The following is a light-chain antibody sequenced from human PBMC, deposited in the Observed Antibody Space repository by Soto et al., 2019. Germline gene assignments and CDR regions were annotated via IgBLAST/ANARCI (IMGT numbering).Light chain of an antibody. Sequence: NFMLTQPHSVSESPGKTVTISCSRSSGSIATNYVQWYQQRPGSAPTTVIYDDNQRPSGVPGRFSGSIDSSSNSASLTIAGLKTEDEADSYCQSYDNFTRVFGGGTKLTVL. CDR3: QSYDNFTRV. V-gene: IGLV6-57*04. CDR1: SGSIATNY. J-gene: IGLJ2*01. CDR2: DDN.